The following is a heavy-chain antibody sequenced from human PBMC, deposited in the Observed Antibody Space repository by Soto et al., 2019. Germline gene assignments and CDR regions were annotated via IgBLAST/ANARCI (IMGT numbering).Heavy chain of an antibody. D-gene: IGHD5-12*01. CDR1: GFTFSSYG. J-gene: IGHJ6*02. V-gene: IGHV3-33*01. Sequence: QVQLVESGGGVVQPGRSLRLSCAASGFTFSSYGMHWVRQAPGKGLEWVAVIWYDGSNKYYADSVKGRFTISRDNSKNTLYLQMNSLRAEDTAVYYCARSPLRGYGPDYYYGMDVWGQGTTVTVSS. CDR2: IWYDGSNK. CDR3: ARSPLRGYGPDYYYGMDV.